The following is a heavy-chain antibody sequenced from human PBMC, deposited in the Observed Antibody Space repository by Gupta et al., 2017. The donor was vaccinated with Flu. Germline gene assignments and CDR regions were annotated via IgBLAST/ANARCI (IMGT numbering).Heavy chain of an antibody. CDR3: ASHDCWSGLGIDA. CDR2: ISSSGSTI. CDR1: GFTFSSYE. J-gene: IGHJ6*02. Sequence: EVQLVESGGGLVQPGGSLRLSCAASGFTFSSYEMNWVRQAPGKGLEWVSYISSSGSTIYYAEAVEGRFTISRDNAKNSLYLQMNRLRAEDTAVYYCASHDCWSGLGIDAWGQGTTVTVSS. V-gene: IGHV3-48*03. D-gene: IGHD3-3*01.